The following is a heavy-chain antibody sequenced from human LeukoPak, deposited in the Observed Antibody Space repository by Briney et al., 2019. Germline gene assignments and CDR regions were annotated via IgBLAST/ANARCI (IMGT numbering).Heavy chain of an antibody. V-gene: IGHV4-34*01. Sequence: SETLSLTCAGYGGSFSGYYWSWIRQPPGKGLEWIGEINHSGSTNYNPSLKSRVTISVDTSKNQFSLKLSSVTAADTAVYYCARGYCSSTSCWFDPWGQGTLVTVSS. D-gene: IGHD2-2*01. J-gene: IGHJ5*02. CDR2: INHSGST. CDR1: GGSFSGYY. CDR3: ARGYCSSTSCWFDP.